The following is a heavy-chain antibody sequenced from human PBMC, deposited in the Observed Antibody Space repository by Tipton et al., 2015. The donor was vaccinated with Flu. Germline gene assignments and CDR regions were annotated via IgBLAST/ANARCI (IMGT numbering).Heavy chain of an antibody. CDR1: GGSININYY. CDR2: MYHNGPT. V-gene: IGHV4-39*07. CDR3: ARVNRSWLVP. Sequence: TLSLTCTVSGGSININYYWGWIRQPPGKGLEWIGRMYHNGPTYYNPSLKSRVTTSIDTSKNQFSLKLDSVTAADTAVYYCARVNRSWLVPWGQGTLVTVSS. J-gene: IGHJ5*02.